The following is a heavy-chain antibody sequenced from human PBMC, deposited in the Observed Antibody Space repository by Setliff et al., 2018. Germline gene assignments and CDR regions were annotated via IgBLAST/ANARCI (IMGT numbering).Heavy chain of an antibody. CDR2: SSSTGRYT. CDR1: GFTFSDYS. CDR3: ARAGGGHIVVATFDFDI. D-gene: IGHD2-21*01. J-gene: IGHJ3*02. V-gene: IGHV3-21*01. Sequence: GGSLRLSCAASGFTFSDYSMNWVRQAPGKGLEWVSSSSSTGRYTFYADSVKGRFTVSKNNAKKSLSLEMNSLRAEDTAVFYCARAGGGHIVVATFDFDIWGQGTKVTVSS.